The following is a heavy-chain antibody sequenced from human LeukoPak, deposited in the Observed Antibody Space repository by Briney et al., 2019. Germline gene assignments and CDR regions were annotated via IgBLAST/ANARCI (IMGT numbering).Heavy chain of an antibody. Sequence: SETLSLTCTVSDDSITMYYWTWIRQPPGKGLEWIGYVDHTGSTKFNPSLNGRVSISRDTSKNFFSLRLRSVTAADTAVYFCARGRVSSSTWYSTYYYFFYMDLWGKGTTVTVSS. D-gene: IGHD4-11*01. J-gene: IGHJ6*03. CDR3: ARGRVSSSTWYSTYYYFFYMDL. V-gene: IGHV4-59*01. CDR1: DDSITMYY. CDR2: VDHTGST.